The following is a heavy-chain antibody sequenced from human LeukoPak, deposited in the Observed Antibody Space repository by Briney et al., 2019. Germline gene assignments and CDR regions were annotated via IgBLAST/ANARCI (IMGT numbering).Heavy chain of an antibody. V-gene: IGHV3-74*01. CDR2: INSDGSST. CDR3: ARADSSWDAFDI. D-gene: IGHD6-19*01. CDR1: GIIFSSYW. Sequence: GGSLRLSCAASGIIFSSYWMHWVRQAPGKGLVWVSRINSDGSSTSYADSVKGRFTISRDNAKNTLYLQMNSLRAEDTAVYYCARADSSWDAFDIWGQGTMVTVSS. J-gene: IGHJ3*02.